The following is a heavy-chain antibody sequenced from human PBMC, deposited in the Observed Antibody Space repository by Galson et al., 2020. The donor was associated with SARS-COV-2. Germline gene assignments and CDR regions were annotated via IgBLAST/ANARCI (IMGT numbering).Heavy chain of an antibody. V-gene: IGHV3-73*01. CDR3: TRLRDDILTGYGY. J-gene: IGHJ4*02. Sequence: GGSLRLSCAASGFTFSGSAMHWVRQASGKGLEWVGRIRSKANSYATAYAASVKGRFTISRDDSKNTAYLQMNSLKTEDTAVYYCTRLRDDILTGYGYWGQGTLVTVSS. D-gene: IGHD3-9*01. CDR1: GFTFSGSA. CDR2: IRSKANSYAT.